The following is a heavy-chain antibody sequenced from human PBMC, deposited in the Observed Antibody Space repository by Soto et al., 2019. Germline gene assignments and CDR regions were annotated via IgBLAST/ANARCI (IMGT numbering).Heavy chain of an antibody. CDR1: GGTFSSYT. D-gene: IGHD6-13*01. CDR3: ARAGHSSSWLESGFDP. J-gene: IGHJ5*02. Sequence: QVQLVQSGAEVKKPGSSVKVSCKASGGTFSSYTISWVRQAPGQGLEWMGRIIPILGIANYAQKFQGRVTCTGDKSTSTAYMGLSSLRSEDTAVYYCARAGHSSSWLESGFDPWGQGTLVTVSS. V-gene: IGHV1-69*02. CDR2: IIPILGIA.